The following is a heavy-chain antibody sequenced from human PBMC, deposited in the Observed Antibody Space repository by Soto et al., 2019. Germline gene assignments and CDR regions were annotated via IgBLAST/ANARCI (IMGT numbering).Heavy chain of an antibody. CDR1: GGSISSGGYY. CDR2: IYYSGST. Sequence: SETLSLTCTVSGGSISSGGYYWSWIRQHPGKGLEWIGYIYYSGSTYYNPSLKSRVTISVDTSKNQFSLKLSSVTAADTAVYYCARCGVDGSSWSNTFDYWGQGTLVTVSS. CDR3: ARCGVDGSSWSNTFDY. V-gene: IGHV4-31*03. D-gene: IGHD6-13*01. J-gene: IGHJ4*02.